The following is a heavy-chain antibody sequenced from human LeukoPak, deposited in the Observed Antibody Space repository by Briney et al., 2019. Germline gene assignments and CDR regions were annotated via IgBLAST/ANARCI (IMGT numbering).Heavy chain of an antibody. J-gene: IGHJ5*02. Sequence: GGSLRLSCAASGFTFSSYWMYWVRQAPGKGLVWVSRINSDGSSTSYADSVKGRFAISRDNAKNTLYLQMNILRAEDTAVYFCAKSRSHTALSYFDLWGQGTLVTVSS. D-gene: IGHD2-21*02. CDR1: GFTFSSYW. CDR2: INSDGSST. V-gene: IGHV3-74*01. CDR3: AKSRSHTALSYFDL.